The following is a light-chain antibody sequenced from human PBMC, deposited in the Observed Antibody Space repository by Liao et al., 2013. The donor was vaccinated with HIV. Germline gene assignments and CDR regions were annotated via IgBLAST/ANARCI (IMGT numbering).Light chain of an antibody. J-gene: IGLJ1*01. Sequence: SYELTQPPSVSVSPGQTASITCSGDKLGDNYASWYQQKPGQSPVLVIYQDRKRPSGIPERFSGSNSGNTATLTIRGTQAMDEADYYCQASDSSTYVFGTGTKVTVL. V-gene: IGLV3-1*01. CDR1: KLGDNY. CDR3: QASDSSTYV. CDR2: QDR.